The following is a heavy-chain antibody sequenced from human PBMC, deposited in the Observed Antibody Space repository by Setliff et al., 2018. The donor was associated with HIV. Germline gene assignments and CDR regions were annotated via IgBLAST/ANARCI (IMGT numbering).Heavy chain of an antibody. J-gene: IGHJ4*02. CDR3: ARQGSLCPDCYLDS. CDR2: IYTSGST. CDR1: GGSISSHY. Sequence: SETLSLTCTVSGGSISSHYWSWIRQPPGKGLEWIGHIYTSGSTNYNPSLKSRVTMSVDTSKNQFSLKLSSVTAADTAVYYCARQGSLCPDCYLDSWGQGTPVTVSS. V-gene: IGHV4-59*08. D-gene: IGHD2-21*01.